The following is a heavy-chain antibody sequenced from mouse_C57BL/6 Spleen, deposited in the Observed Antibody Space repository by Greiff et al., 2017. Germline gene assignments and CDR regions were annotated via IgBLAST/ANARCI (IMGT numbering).Heavy chain of an antibody. CDR2: IYPVSGET. J-gene: IGHJ4*01. D-gene: IGHD2-2*01. Sequence: QVQLKQSGAELASPGASVTLSCKASGYTFTDHIMNWVKKRPGQGLEWIGRIYPVSGETNYTQKFMGKATFSVDRSSSTVYMVLNNLTSEDPAVYYCGRGGYDGDGVGYAMDYWGQGTSVTVSS. CDR3: GRGGYDGDGVGYAMDY. CDR1: GYTFTDHI. V-gene: IGHV1-11*01.